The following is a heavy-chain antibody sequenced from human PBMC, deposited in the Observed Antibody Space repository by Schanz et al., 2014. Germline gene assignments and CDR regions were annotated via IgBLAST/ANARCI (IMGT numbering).Heavy chain of an antibody. Sequence: QVQLVQSGPEVTKPGSSVKVSCKLSGGTFSSYTFSWLRQAPGQGLEWMGWISAYNGHTDYAQKLQGRVTLTTDTSTSTAYMERRNLRSDDTAVYYCARAKRVGDMDVWGQGTTVTVSS. CDR1: GGTFSSYT. V-gene: IGHV1-18*01. J-gene: IGHJ6*02. D-gene: IGHD3-10*01. CDR2: ISAYNGHT. CDR3: ARAKRVGDMDV.